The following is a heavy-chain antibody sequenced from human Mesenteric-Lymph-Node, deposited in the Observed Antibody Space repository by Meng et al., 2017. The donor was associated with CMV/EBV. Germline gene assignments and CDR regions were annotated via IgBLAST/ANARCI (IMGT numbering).Heavy chain of an antibody. CDR2: INHSGST. CDR3: ARMALVRYSSSPPWYYYYGMDV. J-gene: IGHJ6*02. Sequence: YYWSWIRQHPGKGLEWIGEINHSGSTNYNPSLKSRVTISVDTSKNQFSLKLSSVTAADTAVYYCARMALVRYSSSPPWYYYYGMDVWGQGTTVTVSS. V-gene: IGHV4-34*01. CDR1: YY. D-gene: IGHD6-6*01.